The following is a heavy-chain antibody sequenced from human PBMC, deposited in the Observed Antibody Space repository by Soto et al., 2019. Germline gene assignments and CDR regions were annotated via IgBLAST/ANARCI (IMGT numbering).Heavy chain of an antibody. CDR2: IGGGDGTT. D-gene: IGHD6-13*01. V-gene: IGHV3-23*01. CDR1: GFTFTTIA. CDR3: SKGTLVKPPGTRAFDI. J-gene: IGHJ3*02. Sequence: EVQLLESGGDLVQPGGSLRLSCAASGFTFTTIAMSWVRQAPGKGLEWVSTIGGGDGTTYYAYSVKGRFTITRDNSNNALSLQMNSMRAGDTAVYFCSKGTLVKPPGTRAFDIWGQGTMVVVS.